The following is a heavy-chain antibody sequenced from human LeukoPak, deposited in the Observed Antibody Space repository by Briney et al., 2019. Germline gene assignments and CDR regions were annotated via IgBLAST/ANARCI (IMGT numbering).Heavy chain of an antibody. D-gene: IGHD6-19*01. CDR2: ISGSGGST. CDR3: AKTRGSGWPSSLDY. Sequence: GGSLRLSCAASGFTFSSYAMSWVRQAPGKGLEWVSAISGSGGSTYYADSVKGRFTISRDNSRNTLYLQMNSLRVEDTAVYYCAKTRGSGWPSSLDYWGQGTLVTVSS. V-gene: IGHV3-23*01. CDR1: GFTFSSYA. J-gene: IGHJ4*02.